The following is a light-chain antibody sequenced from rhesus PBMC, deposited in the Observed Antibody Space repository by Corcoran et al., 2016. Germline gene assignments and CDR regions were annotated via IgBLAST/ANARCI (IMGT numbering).Light chain of an antibody. CDR3: QQPNSYPLT. CDR1: QGISSY. CDR2: KAS. V-gene: IGKV1-25*01. Sequence: DIQMTQSPSSLSASVGDTVTITCRASQGISSYLAWYQQKPGKAPQLLLYKASTLHSGAPSRFSGSGSGTYCTLTLNSLPPEDFATYYCQQPNSYPLTFGGGTKVEIK. J-gene: IGKJ4*01.